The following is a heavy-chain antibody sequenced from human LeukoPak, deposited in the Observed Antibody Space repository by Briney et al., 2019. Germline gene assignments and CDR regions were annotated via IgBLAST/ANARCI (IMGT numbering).Heavy chain of an antibody. D-gene: IGHD2-15*01. CDR3: AKDGYCSGGSCYPEYFQH. CDR1: GFTFDDYA. V-gene: IGHV3-9*01. Sequence: GRSLRLSCAASGFTFDDYAMHWVRQAPGKGLEWVSGISWNSGSIGYADSVKGRFTISRDNAKNSLYLQMNSLRAEDTALYYCAKDGYCSGGSCYPEYFQHWGQGTLVTVSS. CDR2: ISWNSGSI. J-gene: IGHJ1*01.